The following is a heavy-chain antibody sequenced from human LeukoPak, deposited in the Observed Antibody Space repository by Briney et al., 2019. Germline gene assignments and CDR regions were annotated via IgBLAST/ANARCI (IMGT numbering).Heavy chain of an antibody. CDR1: GGSISRSSYY. J-gene: IGHJ4*02. D-gene: IGHD6-13*01. Sequence: SETLSLTCSVSGGSISRSSYYWGRTRQPPGKGLEWIGSIYYSGSTYYNPSHKSRVTISVDTSRNQFSLKLGSVTAADTAVYYCARHGSIATGAFTYWGQGTLVTVSS. CDR2: IYYSGST. V-gene: IGHV4-39*01. CDR3: ARHGSIATGAFTY.